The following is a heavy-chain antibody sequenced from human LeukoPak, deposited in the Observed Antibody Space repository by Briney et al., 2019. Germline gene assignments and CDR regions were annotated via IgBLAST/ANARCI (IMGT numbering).Heavy chain of an antibody. CDR1: GYTFTGYY. CDR3: ARDVVDGYYYYGTDV. Sequence: GASVKVSCKASGYTFTGYYMHWVRQAPGQGLEWMGWINPNSGGTNYAQKFQGRVTMTRDTSISTAYMELSRLRSDDTAVYYCARDVVDGYYYYGTDVWGQGTTVTVSS. V-gene: IGHV1-2*02. J-gene: IGHJ6*02. CDR2: INPNSGGT. D-gene: IGHD2-15*01.